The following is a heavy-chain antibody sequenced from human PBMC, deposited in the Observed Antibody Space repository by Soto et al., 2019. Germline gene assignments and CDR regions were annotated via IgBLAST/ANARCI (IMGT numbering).Heavy chain of an antibody. J-gene: IGHJ5*02. V-gene: IGHV1-69*10. CDR3: ARDRVRGIEYYDSSGYYYNWFDP. CDR1: GGTFSSYA. D-gene: IGHD3-22*01. CDR2: IIPILGIA. Sequence: KISCKASGGTFSSYAISWVRQAPGQGLEWMGGIIPILGIANYAPKFQGRVTITADKSTSTAYMELSSLRSEDTAVYSSARDRVRGIEYYDSSGYYYNWFDPWGQGTLVTVSS.